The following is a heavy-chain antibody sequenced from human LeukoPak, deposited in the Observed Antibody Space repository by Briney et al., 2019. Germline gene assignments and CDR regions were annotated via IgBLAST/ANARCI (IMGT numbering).Heavy chain of an antibody. J-gene: IGHJ4*02. D-gene: IGHD3-10*01. V-gene: IGHV1-46*01. CDR1: GYSFTSHY. CDR2: ISTRGTST. Sequence: WASVKVSCKASGYSFTSHYMHWVRQAPRPGLEWMGLISTRGTSTIYAEKFQGRIIMTRDMSTTTDYKELSSLKSDDTAVYYCASVGENYGSGGDYFDYWGQGALVTVCS. CDR3: ASVGENYGSGGDYFDY.